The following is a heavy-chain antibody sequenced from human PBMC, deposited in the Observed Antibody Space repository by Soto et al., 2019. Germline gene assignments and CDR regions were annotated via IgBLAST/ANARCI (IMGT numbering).Heavy chain of an antibody. CDR3: ARNIRGGSYDHFFDY. CDR1: GDSISSNH. Sequence: LSLTCTVSGDSISSNHWTWIRQPPGKGLEWLGHIYNAGSTKYNPSLGSRVSMSVDTSENHFSLKLDSVTAADTAVYFCARNIRGGSYDHFFDYWGQGTLVTVSS. D-gene: IGHD3-3*01. CDR2: IYNAGST. J-gene: IGHJ4*02. V-gene: IGHV4-59*01.